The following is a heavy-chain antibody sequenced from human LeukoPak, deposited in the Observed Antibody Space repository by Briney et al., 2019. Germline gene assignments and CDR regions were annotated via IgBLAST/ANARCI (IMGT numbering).Heavy chain of an antibody. D-gene: IGHD3-10*01. J-gene: IGHJ3*02. Sequence: GGSLRLSCAASGFTFSYYWMHWVRQVPGKGPVWLSRVNKDGTFAQYAGSMKGRFTISRDNAKNTVYLQVSSLRAEDTAVYYCARDRGALDIWGLGTTVIVSS. CDR1: GFTFSYYW. CDR2: VNKDGTFA. CDR3: ARDRGALDI. V-gene: IGHV3-74*01.